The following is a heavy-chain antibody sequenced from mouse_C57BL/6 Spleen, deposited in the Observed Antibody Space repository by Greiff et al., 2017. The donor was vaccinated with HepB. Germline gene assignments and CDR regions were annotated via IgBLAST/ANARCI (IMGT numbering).Heavy chain of an antibody. CDR3: AYSNFDY. J-gene: IGHJ2*01. CDR1: GYTFTSYW. V-gene: IGHV1-69*01. D-gene: IGHD2-5*01. Sequence: QVQLQQPGAELVMPGASVKLSCKASGYTFTSYWMHWVKQRPGQGLEWIGEIDPSDSYTNYNQKFKGKSTLTVYKSSSTAYMQLSSLTSEDSAVYYCAYSNFDYWGQGTTLTVSS. CDR2: IDPSDSYT.